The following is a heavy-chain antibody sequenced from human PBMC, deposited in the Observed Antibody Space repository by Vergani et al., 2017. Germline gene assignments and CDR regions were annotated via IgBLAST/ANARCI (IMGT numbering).Heavy chain of an antibody. V-gene: IGHV3-21*01. CDR2: ISSSSSYI. Sequence: EVQLVESGGGLVKPGGSLRLSCAASGFTFSSYSMNWVRQAPGKGLEWVSSISSSSSYIYYADSVKGRFTISRDNAKNTLYLQRNSLRAEDTAVYYCARVRGGVYGSSWYDDAFDIWGQGTMVTVSS. D-gene: IGHD6-13*01. CDR3: ARVRGGVYGSSWYDDAFDI. J-gene: IGHJ3*02. CDR1: GFTFSSYS.